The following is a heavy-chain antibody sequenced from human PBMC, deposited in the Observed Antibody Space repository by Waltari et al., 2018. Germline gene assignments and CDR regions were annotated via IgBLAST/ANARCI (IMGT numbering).Heavy chain of an antibody. D-gene: IGHD3-3*01. CDR1: GGTFSSYA. CDR3: ARAPRITIFGVVSWFDP. Sequence: QVQLVQSGAEVKKPGSSVKVSCKASGGTFSSYAIRWVRQAPGQGLEWMGGIIPIFGTANYAQKFQGRVTITADESTSTAYMELSSLRSEDTAVYYCARAPRITIFGVVSWFDPWGQGTLVTVSS. CDR2: IIPIFGTA. V-gene: IGHV1-69*12. J-gene: IGHJ5*02.